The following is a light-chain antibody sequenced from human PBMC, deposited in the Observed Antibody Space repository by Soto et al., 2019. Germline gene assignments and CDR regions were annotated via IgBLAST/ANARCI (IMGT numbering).Light chain of an antibody. CDR3: QEYNYWHPIT. Sequence: EIVLTQSPGTLSLSPGEGATLSCRASQSVYVNLAWYQQKPGQSPRLLIYGASTRATDIPDRFSGSGSDTDFALTISRLEPEDFAVYYCQEYNYWHPITFGGGTKVEIK. CDR2: GAS. V-gene: IGKV3-20*01. CDR1: QSVYVN. J-gene: IGKJ4*01.